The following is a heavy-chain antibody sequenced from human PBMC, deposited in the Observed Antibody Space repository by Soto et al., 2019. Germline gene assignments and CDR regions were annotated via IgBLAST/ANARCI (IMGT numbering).Heavy chain of an antibody. CDR1: GYTFTNYW. Sequence: DEQLVQSGAEVKKPGESLKISCKGSGYTFTNYWVAWVRQMPGKGLEWMGIIYPDDSDTRYSPSFQGQVTISADKSIDTAYLQWSSLKASDTAMYYCARCAGSSFYLQYGLDVWGQGTTVTVSS. D-gene: IGHD2-2*01. V-gene: IGHV5-51*03. CDR3: ARCAGSSFYLQYGLDV. CDR2: IYPDDSDT. J-gene: IGHJ6*02.